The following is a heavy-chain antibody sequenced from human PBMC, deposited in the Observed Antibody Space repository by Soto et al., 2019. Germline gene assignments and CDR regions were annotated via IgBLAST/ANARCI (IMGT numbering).Heavy chain of an antibody. CDR1: GYTFTSYY. J-gene: IGHJ4*02. V-gene: IGHV1-46*01. CDR2: INPSGGST. D-gene: IGHD5-18*01. CDR3: ARDERGEGYSYGLDY. Sequence: QVQLVQSGAEVKKPGASVKVSCKASGYTFTSYYMHWVRQAPGQGLEWMGIINPSGGSTSYAQKFQGRVTMTRDTSTSTVYMELSSLRSEDTAVYYCARDERGEGYSYGLDYWGQGTLVTVSS.